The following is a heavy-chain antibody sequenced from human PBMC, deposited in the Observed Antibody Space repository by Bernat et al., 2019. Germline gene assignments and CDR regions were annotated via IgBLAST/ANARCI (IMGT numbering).Heavy chain of an antibody. D-gene: IGHD6-19*01. CDR2: IRDAGNGN. J-gene: IGHJ4*02. CDR3: ARENSGRTVGFHYF. V-gene: IGHV3-7*01. CDR1: GFSFSNYS. Sequence: EVQLVESGGGLVQPGGSLRLSCAASGFSFSNYSMSWVRQAPGKGLEWVSSIRDAGNGNYYVDSVKGRFAISRDNAKNSVYLQVNSLRAEDTAVYYCARENSGRTVGFHYFWGRGTLVTVSS.